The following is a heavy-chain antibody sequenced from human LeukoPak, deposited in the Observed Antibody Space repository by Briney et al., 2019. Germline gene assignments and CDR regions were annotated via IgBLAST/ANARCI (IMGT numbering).Heavy chain of an antibody. D-gene: IGHD2-15*01. J-gene: IGHJ5*02. V-gene: IGHV7-4-1*01. CDR3: ARGKYCSGGSCHGGFDP. CDR1: GYTFTSYA. CDR2: IHTNTGKP. Sequence: SVKVSCKASGYTFTSYAMNWVRQAPGQGLEWMGWIHTNTGKPTYAQGFTGRFVFSLETSVSTAYLQVCSLNAADTAVYYCARGKYCSGGSCHGGFDPWGQGNLVNVSS.